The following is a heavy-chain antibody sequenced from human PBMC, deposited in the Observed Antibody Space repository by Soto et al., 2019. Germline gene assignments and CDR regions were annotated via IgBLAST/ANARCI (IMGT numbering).Heavy chain of an antibody. CDR3: ARGHYKWSLNPYGMDV. CDR2: INHSGST. J-gene: IGHJ6*02. V-gene: IGHV4-34*01. D-gene: IGHD1-1*01. CDR1: GGCFSGYY. Sequence: SETLSLTCAVYGGCFSGYYWSWIRQPPWKGLEWIGEINHSGSTNYNPSLKSRVAISVDTSKNQFSLKLSSVTAADTAVYYCARGHYKWSLNPYGMDVWGQGTTVTVSS.